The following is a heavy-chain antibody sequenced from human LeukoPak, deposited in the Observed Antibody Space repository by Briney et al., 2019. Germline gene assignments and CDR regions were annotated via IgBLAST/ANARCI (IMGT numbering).Heavy chain of an antibody. Sequence: GGSLRLSCAASGFTFSSYSMNWVRQAPGKGLVWVSRIKSDGSNTNYADSVKGRFTISRGNAKNTLHLQMNSLRAEDTADCARGGYYGSGRYYFDSWGQGTLVTVSS. J-gene: IGHJ4*02. CDR2: IKSDGSNT. CDR1: GFTFSSYS. D-gene: IGHD3-3*01. CDR3: ARGGYYGSGRYYFDS. V-gene: IGHV3-74*01.